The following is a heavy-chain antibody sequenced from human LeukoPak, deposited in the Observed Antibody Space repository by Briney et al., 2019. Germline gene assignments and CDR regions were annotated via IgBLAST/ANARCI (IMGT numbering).Heavy chain of an antibody. CDR2: IYYSGST. D-gene: IGHD2-2*01. V-gene: IGHV4-59*01. Sequence: SETLSLTCTVSGGSISSYYWSWIRQPPGKGLEWIGYIYYSGSTNYNPSLKSRVTISVDTSKNQFSLKLSSVTAADTAVYYCARDLVVPAARAVSLSNYYMDVWGNGTTVTVSS. CDR3: ARDLVVPAARAVSLSNYYMDV. J-gene: IGHJ6*03. CDR1: GGSISSYY.